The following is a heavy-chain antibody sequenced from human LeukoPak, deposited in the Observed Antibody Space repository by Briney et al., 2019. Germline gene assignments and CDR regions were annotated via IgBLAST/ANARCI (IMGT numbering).Heavy chain of an antibody. Sequence: GGSLRLSCAASGFTFSDYYMSWIRQAPGKGLEWVSYISSSGSTIYYADSVKSRFTISRDNAKSSLYLQMNSLRAEDTAVYYCAREDLVGAPYYWGQGTLVTVSS. D-gene: IGHD1-26*01. CDR3: AREDLVGAPYY. V-gene: IGHV3-11*01. J-gene: IGHJ4*02. CDR2: ISSSGSTI. CDR1: GFTFSDYY.